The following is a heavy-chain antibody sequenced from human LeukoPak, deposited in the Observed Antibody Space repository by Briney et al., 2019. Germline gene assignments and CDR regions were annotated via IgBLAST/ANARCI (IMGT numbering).Heavy chain of an antibody. CDR2: ISSSGSTI. V-gene: IGHV3-48*03. Sequence: HPGGSLRLSCAAFGFTFSSYDMNWVRQAPGKGLEWVSYISSSGSTIYYADSEKGRFTICRDNAKNSLYLQMNSLRAEDTAVYYCARDNRRVSSGWYLYYGMDVWGKGATVTVSS. CDR3: ARDNRRVSSGWYLYYGMDV. D-gene: IGHD6-19*01. CDR1: GFTFSSYD. J-gene: IGHJ6*01.